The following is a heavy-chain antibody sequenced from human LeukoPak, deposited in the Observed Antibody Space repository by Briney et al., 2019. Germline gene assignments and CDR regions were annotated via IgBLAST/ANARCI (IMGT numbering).Heavy chain of an antibody. D-gene: IGHD3-22*01. CDR2: FDPEDGET. V-gene: IGHV1-24*01. Sequence: ASVKVSCKVSGYTLTELSMHWVRQAPGKGLEWMGSFDPEDGETIYAQKFQGRVTMTEDTSTDTAYMELSSLRSEDTAVYYCATDINYYDSSGYRPRNYWGQGTLVTVSS. J-gene: IGHJ4*02. CDR1: GYTLTELS. CDR3: ATDINYYDSSGYRPRNY.